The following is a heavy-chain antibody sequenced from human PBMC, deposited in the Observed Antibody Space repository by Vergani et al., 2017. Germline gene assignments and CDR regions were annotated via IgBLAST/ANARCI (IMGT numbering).Heavy chain of an antibody. Sequence: DVQLVQSGAEVKKPGESLKISCQGSGYSITNYWIAWVRQRPGKGLEWMGIIYAGDSDVRYSPSFQGQVTMSVDKSLSTAYLQWSSLKAADTATYYCAKTHDFSSLYSSYNWFDPRRQGTQVTVSS. CDR2: IYAGDSDV. V-gene: IGHV5-51*03. J-gene: IGHJ5*02. CDR1: GYSITNYW. D-gene: IGHD3-3*01. CDR3: AKTHDFSSLYSSYNWFDP.